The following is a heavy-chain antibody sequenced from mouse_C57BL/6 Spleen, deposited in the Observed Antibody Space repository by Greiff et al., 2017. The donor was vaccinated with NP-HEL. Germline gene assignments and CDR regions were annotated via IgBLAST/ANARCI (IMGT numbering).Heavy chain of an antibody. J-gene: IGHJ1*03. CDR1: GYTFTDYY. D-gene: IGHD2-10*02. Sequence: VQLQQSGAELVRPGASVKLSCKASGYTFTDYYINWVKQRPGQGLEWIARIYPGSGNTYYNEKFKGKATLTAEKSSSTAYMQLSSLTSEDSAVYFCARASTTRYFDVWGTGTTVTVSS. CDR3: ARASTTRYFDV. CDR2: IYPGSGNT. V-gene: IGHV1-76*01.